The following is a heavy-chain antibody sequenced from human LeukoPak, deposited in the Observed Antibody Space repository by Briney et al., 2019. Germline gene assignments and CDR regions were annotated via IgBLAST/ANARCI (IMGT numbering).Heavy chain of an antibody. Sequence: SDTLSLTCTVSGDSIGSYYWSWIRQPAGKGLEWIGRIYTSGSTNYNPSLTSRVTMSVDTSKNQFSLKLTSVTAADTAVYYCARLHRGEEAFDIWGQGTMVTVSS. V-gene: IGHV4-4*07. J-gene: IGHJ3*02. CDR2: IYTSGST. CDR1: GDSIGSYY. CDR3: ARLHRGEEAFDI.